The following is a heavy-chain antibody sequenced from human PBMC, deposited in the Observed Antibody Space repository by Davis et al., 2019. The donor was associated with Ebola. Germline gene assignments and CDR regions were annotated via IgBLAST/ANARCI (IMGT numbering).Heavy chain of an antibody. Sequence: MPGGSLRLSCTVSGGSISSYYWSWIRQPPGKGLEWIGYIYYSGSTNYNPSLKSRVTISVDTSKNQFSLKLSSVTAADTAVYYCARHFNKMVLRLDYWGQGTLVTVSS. CDR1: GGSISSYY. CDR2: IYYSGST. V-gene: IGHV4-59*08. D-gene: IGHD4/OR15-4a*01. CDR3: ARHFNKMVLRLDY. J-gene: IGHJ4*02.